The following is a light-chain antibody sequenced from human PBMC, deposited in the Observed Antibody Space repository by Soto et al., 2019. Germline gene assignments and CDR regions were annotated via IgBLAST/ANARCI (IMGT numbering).Light chain of an antibody. CDR1: QSIDSY. V-gene: IGKV1-39*01. Sequence: IQMTQSPSSLSASVGDRVTITCRASQSIDSYLNWYQQKPGQAPKLLIFGATSLQSGVPSRFSGSRVGTDFSLTISSLQPDDIASYYCQQSYRTPRTFGQGTKVEIK. CDR2: GAT. J-gene: IGKJ1*01. CDR3: QQSYRTPRT.